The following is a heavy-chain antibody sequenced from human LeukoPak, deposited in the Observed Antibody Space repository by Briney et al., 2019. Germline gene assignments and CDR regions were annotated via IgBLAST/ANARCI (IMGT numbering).Heavy chain of an antibody. J-gene: IGHJ4*02. Sequence: GGSLRLSCAASGFTFSSYGMHWVGQAPGKGGEGVAGVWYDGSNTYYTDSVKGRFTISRDNSKNTLYLPMTRLTPEDPPVFSCPKDDTQPANTSPLAYCGQGSLVTVSS. CDR1: GFTFSSYG. CDR2: VWYDGSNT. D-gene: IGHD1-1*01. CDR3: PKDDTQPANTSPLAY. V-gene: IGHV3-33*06.